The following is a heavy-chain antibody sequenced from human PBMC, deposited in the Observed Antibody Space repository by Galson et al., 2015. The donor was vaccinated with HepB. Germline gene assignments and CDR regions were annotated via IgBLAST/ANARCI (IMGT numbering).Heavy chain of an antibody. CDR2: ISVTGGNA. J-gene: IGHJ5*01. D-gene: IGHD2-2*01. Sequence: SLRLSCAASGFTFSNFAMSWVRQAPGKGLEWISSISVTGGNAYYADSVKGRFTISRVNSKNTLYLQMSSLRAEDTAVYYCAKYSLSCTTTSCQHMRDNWLDSWGQGTLVTVSS. V-gene: IGHV3-23*01. CDR3: AKYSLSCTTTSCQHMRDNWLDS. CDR1: GFTFSNFA.